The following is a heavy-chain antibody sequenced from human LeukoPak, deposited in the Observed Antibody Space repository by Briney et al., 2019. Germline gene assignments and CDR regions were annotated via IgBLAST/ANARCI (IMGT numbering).Heavy chain of an antibody. CDR1: GGSISSTDW. V-gene: IGHV4-4*02. Sequence: SETLSLTCTVSGGSISSTDWWSWVRQPPGKGLEWIGQIYHGGSTNFNPSLKSRVTMSVDKSKNQFSLKLNSVTAADTAVYYCARDGAATVSGYAFDIWGQGTMVTVSS. D-gene: IGHD6-19*01. CDR2: IYHGGST. J-gene: IGHJ3*02. CDR3: ARDGAATVSGYAFDI.